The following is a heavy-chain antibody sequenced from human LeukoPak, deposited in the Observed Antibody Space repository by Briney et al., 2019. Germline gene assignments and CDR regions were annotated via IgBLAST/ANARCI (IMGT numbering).Heavy chain of an antibody. CDR2: ISGSGGST. Sequence: GGSLRLSCAASGFTFSSYAMSWVRQAPGKGLEWVSAISGSGGSTCYADSVKGRFTISRDNSKNTLYLQMNSLRAEDTAVYYCAKDMPGDLNYDFWSGYPWYYGMDVWGQGTTVTVSS. J-gene: IGHJ6*02. CDR1: GFTFSSYA. CDR3: AKDMPGDLNYDFWSGYPWYYGMDV. V-gene: IGHV3-23*01. D-gene: IGHD3-3*01.